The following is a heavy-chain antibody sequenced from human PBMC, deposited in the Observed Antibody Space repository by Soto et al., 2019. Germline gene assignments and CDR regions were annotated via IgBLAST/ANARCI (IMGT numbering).Heavy chain of an antibody. Sequence: RLSCVASGFTFGTYAIHWVRLAPGKGLQWVALISYEGSNTYYADSVKGRFTVSRDNSKNTLYLQMNSLRPEDTGVYYCARVTPGNNLYYFYGLDVWGQGTSVTVSS. D-gene: IGHD1-1*01. CDR3: ARVTPGNNLYYFYGLDV. V-gene: IGHV3-30-3*01. CDR2: ISYEGSNT. CDR1: GFTFGTYA. J-gene: IGHJ6*02.